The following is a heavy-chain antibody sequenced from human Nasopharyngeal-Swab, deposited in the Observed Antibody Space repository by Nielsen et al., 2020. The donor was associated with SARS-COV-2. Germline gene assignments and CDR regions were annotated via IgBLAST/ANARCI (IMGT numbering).Heavy chain of an antibody. Sequence: SGPTLVKPTQTLTLTCTFSGFSLSTSGVGVGWIRQPPGKALEWLALIYWDDDKRYSPSLKSGLTITKDTSKNQVVLTMTNMDPVDTATYYCANSFGGRYDFWSGYYGFDAFDIWGQGTMVTVSS. J-gene: IGHJ3*02. CDR3: ANSFGGRYDFWSGYYGFDAFDI. CDR2: IYWDDDK. D-gene: IGHD3-3*01. CDR1: GFSLSTSGVG. V-gene: IGHV2-5*02.